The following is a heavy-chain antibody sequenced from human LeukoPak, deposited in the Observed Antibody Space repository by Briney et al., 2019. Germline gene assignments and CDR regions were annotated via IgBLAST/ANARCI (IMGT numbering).Heavy chain of an antibody. CDR3: ARALIGYYFDY. V-gene: IGHV3-21*06. CDR1: GFTLSSYE. J-gene: IGHJ4*02. CDR2: IGYSGGDT. D-gene: IGHD2-8*01. Sequence: PGGSLRLSCTVSGFTLSSYEMTWFRQAPGKGLEWVSSIGYSGGDTHYADSVKGRFTISRDNSKNSLYLQMNSLRAEDTAVYYCARALIGYYFDYWGQGTLVTVSS.